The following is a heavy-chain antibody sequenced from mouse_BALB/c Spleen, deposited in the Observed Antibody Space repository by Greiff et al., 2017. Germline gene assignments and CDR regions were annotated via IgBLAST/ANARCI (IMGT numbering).Heavy chain of an antibody. CDR1: GFTFSSYN. CDR3: ARWGVPDAMDY. Sequence: EVKLMESGGGLVKPGGSLKLSCAASGFTFSSYNMSWVRQTPEKRLEWVATISSCGGNTYYPDSVKGRFTISRDNAKNNLYLQMSSLRSEDTALYYCARWGVPDAMDYWGQGTSVTVSS. CDR2: ISSCGGNT. V-gene: IGHV5-9*03. D-gene: IGHD2-14*01. J-gene: IGHJ4*01.